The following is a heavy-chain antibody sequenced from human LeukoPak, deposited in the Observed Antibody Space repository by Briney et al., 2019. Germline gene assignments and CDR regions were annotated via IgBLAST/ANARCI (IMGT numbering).Heavy chain of an antibody. CDR3: ARFDQGYYDSSGYHY. Sequence: SVKVSCKXSGGTFSSYAISWVRQAPGQGLEGMGRIIPIFGTANYAQKFQGRVTITTDESTSTAYMELSSLRSEDTAVYYCARFDQGYYDSSGYHYWGQGTLVTVSS. V-gene: IGHV1-69*05. CDR1: GGTFSSYA. CDR2: IIPIFGTA. J-gene: IGHJ4*02. D-gene: IGHD3-22*01.